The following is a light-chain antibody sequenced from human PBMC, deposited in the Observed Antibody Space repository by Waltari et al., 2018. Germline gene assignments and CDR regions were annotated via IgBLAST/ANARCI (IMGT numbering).Light chain of an antibody. CDR3: VLYMGSGICV. J-gene: IGLJ3*02. Sequence: QTVVTQEPSFSVSPGGTVTLNCGLRSGSVPTTYNPSWYQQTPGQAPRTLIYNTNTRSSGVPDRFSGSILGNKAALTITGAQADDECDYYCVLYMGSGICVFGGGTKLTVL. CDR1: SGSVPTTYN. CDR2: NTN. V-gene: IGLV8-61*01.